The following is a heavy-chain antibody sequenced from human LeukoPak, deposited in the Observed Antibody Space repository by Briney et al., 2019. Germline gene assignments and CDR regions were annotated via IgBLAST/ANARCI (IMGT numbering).Heavy chain of an antibody. CDR1: GFTFSSYG. J-gene: IGHJ4*02. D-gene: IGHD3-10*01. Sequence: GGSLRLSCAASGFTFSSYGMSWVRQAPGKGLEWVSAITGSGGSTYYADSVKGRFTIFRDNSKNTLYLQMNSLRAEDTAVYYCARVSGSGIGEYDYWGQGTLVTVSS. CDR3: ARVSGSGIGEYDY. CDR2: ITGSGGST. V-gene: IGHV3-23*01.